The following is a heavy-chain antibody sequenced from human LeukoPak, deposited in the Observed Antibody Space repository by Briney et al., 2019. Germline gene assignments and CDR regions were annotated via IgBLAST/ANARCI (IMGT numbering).Heavy chain of an antibody. J-gene: IGHJ6*03. V-gene: IGHV1-69*06. CDR3: ARDYYGSGSYYNIYYYYYYMDV. CDR1: GGTFSSYA. D-gene: IGHD3-10*01. CDR2: IIPIFGTA. Sequence: SVKVSCKASGGTFSSYAISWVRQAPGQGLEWMGGIIPIFGTANYAQKFQGRVTITADKSTSTAYMELSSLRSEDTAVYYCARDYYGSGSYYNIYYYYYYMDVWGKGTTVTVSS.